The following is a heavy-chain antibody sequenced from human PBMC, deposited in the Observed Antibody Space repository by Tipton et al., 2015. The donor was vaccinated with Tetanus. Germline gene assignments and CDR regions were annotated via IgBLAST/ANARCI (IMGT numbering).Heavy chain of an antibody. Sequence: TLSLTCTVSGDSISGDYWSWIRQPPGKGLEWIGYIHYSGNPNYNPSLKSRVTISVDTSRNQFSFSLKLSSVTVADTAVYYCAKIRPASGAARPNWVVPWGQGTLVTVSS. D-gene: IGHD6-6*01. V-gene: IGHV4-59*01. CDR2: IHYSGNP. CDR3: AKIRPASGAARPNWVVP. CDR1: GDSISGDY. J-gene: IGHJ5*02.